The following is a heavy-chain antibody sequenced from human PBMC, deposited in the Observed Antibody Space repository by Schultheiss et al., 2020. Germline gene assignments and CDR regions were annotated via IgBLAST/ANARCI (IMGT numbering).Heavy chain of an antibody. J-gene: IGHJ5*02. Sequence: ASVKVSCKASGYTFTSYGISWVRQAPGQGLEWMGWISAYNGNTNYAQKFQGRVTMTRNTSISTAYMELSSLRSEDTAVYYCARGAARGFVGWFDPWGQGTLVTVSS. CDR1: GYTFTSYG. CDR2: ISAYNGNT. V-gene: IGHV1-18*01. CDR3: ARGAARGFVGWFDP. D-gene: IGHD6-6*01.